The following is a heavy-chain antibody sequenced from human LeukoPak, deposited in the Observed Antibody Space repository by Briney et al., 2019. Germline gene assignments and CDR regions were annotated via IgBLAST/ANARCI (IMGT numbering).Heavy chain of an antibody. Sequence: SGATLVNPTQTLTLTCTFSGLSLNTRGVGVGWIRQPPGRALEWLALIYWDDDRRYSPSLKSRLTITKDTSRNQVVLTMTNMDPVDTATYFCAHRKNYYDSSVFDNWGQGTLVTVSS. D-gene: IGHD3-22*01. J-gene: IGHJ4*02. CDR1: GLSLNTRGVG. CDR2: IYWDDDR. V-gene: IGHV2-5*02. CDR3: AHRKNYYDSSVFDN.